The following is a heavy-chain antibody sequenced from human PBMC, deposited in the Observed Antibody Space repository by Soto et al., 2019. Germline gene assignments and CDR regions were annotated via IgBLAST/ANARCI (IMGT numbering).Heavy chain of an antibody. Sequence: VQLVESGGGLVKPGGSLRLSCVASGFTFSNSAMYWVRQAPGKGLECVSSISSNGGSTYYADSVKGRFTISRDNSKNTLYLQMGSLRADDMAVYYCATVGNYGNFDYWGQGTLVTVSS. CDR2: ISSNGGST. J-gene: IGHJ4*02. V-gene: IGHV3-64*07. CDR1: GFTFSNSA. CDR3: ATVGNYGNFDY. D-gene: IGHD3-10*01.